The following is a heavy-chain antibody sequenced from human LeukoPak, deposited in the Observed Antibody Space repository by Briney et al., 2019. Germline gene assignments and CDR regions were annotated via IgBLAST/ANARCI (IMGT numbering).Heavy chain of an antibody. V-gene: IGHV1-58*01. CDR1: GFIFTSSA. J-gene: IGHJ2*01. CDR2: IVVGSGNT. CDR3: AAGHYCSGGSCSRYFDL. Sequence: SVKVSCKASGFIFTSSAVQWVRQARGQRLEWIGWIVVGSGNTNYAQKFQERVTITRDMSTSTAYMELSSLRSEDTAVYYCAAGHYCSGGSCSRYFDLWGRGTLVTVSS. D-gene: IGHD2-15*01.